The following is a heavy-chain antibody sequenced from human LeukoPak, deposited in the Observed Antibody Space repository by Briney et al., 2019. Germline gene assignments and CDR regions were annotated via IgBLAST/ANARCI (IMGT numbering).Heavy chain of an antibody. D-gene: IGHD5-24*01. CDR2: IIPIFGTA. Sequence: SVKVSCKASGGAFSSYAISWVRQAPGQGLEWMGGIIPIFGTANYAQKFQGRVTITTDESTSTAYMELSSLRSEDTAVYYCASGDGYRDVYFDYWGQGTLVTVSS. CDR3: ASGDGYRDVYFDY. V-gene: IGHV1-69*05. J-gene: IGHJ4*02. CDR1: GGAFSSYA.